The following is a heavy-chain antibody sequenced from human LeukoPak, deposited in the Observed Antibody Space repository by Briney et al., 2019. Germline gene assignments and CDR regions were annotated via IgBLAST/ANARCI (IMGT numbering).Heavy chain of an antibody. V-gene: IGHV3-23*01. CDR2: ISGNAAAT. CDR3: AKDRTHRRYYDSTGYYNQYDY. CDR1: EFIFSNFA. D-gene: IGHD3-22*01. Sequence: GGSLRLSCVASEFIFSNFAMSWVRQAPGKGLEWVSTISGNAAATYYGDSVKGRFTISRDNSRNTLYLQMNGLRAEDTAIYYCAKDRTHRRYYDSTGYYNQYDYWGQGALVTVSS. J-gene: IGHJ4*02.